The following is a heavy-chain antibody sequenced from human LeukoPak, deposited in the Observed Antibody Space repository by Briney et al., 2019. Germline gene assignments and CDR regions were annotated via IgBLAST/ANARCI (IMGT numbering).Heavy chain of an antibody. D-gene: IGHD1-7*01. CDR1: GDSVSRNSAA. CDR2: TYYRSKWYN. CDR3: ARGPYNWNYEDY. J-gene: IGHJ4*02. Sequence: SQTLSLTCAISGDSVSRNSAAWSWIRQSPSRGLEWLGRTYYRSKWYNDYAVSVKSRITINPDTSENQFSLQLSSVTPEDTAVYYCARGPYNWNYEDYWGQGTLVTVSS. V-gene: IGHV6-1*01.